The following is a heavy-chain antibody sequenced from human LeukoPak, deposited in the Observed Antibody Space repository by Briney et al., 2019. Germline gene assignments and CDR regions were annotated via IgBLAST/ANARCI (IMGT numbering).Heavy chain of an antibody. V-gene: IGHV4-59*08. CDR1: GGSISSYY. Sequence: SETLSLTCTVSGGSISSYYWSWIRQPPGKGLEWIGYIYYSGSTDYNPSLKSRVTISVDTSKNQFSLKLSSVTAADTAVYYCARRGNFYYYYGMDVWGQGTTVTVSS. J-gene: IGHJ6*02. CDR3: ARRGNFYYYYGMDV. D-gene: IGHD4-23*01. CDR2: IYYSGST.